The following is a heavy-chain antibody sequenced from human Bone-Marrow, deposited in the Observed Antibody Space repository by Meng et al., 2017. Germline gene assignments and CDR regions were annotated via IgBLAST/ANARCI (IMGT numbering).Heavy chain of an antibody. V-gene: IGHV3-20*04. Sequence: GESLKISCAAPGFTFDDYGMSWVRQAPGKGLEWVSGINWNGGSTGYADSVKGRFTISRDNAKNSLYLQMNSLRAEDTALYYCARDLRKVRGVRGFDYWGQGTLVTVSS. J-gene: IGHJ4*02. CDR1: GFTFDDYG. CDR3: ARDLRKVRGVRGFDY. D-gene: IGHD3-10*01. CDR2: INWNGGST.